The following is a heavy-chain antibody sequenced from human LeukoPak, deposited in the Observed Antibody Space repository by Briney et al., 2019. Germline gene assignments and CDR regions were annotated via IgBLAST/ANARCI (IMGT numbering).Heavy chain of an antibody. V-gene: IGHV1-2*02. Sequence: GASVKVSCKASGYTFTGYYMHWVRQAPGQGLEWMGWINPNSGGTNYAQKFQGRVTMTRDTSISTAYMELSRLRSDDTAVYYCATIGEGYCSGGSCYRIDYWGQGTLVTVSS. CDR1: GYTFTGYY. CDR3: ATIGEGYCSGGSCYRIDY. CDR2: INPNSGGT. D-gene: IGHD2-15*01. J-gene: IGHJ4*02.